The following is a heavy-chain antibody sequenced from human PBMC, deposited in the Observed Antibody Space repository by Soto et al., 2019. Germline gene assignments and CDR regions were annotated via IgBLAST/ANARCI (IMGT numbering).Heavy chain of an antibody. J-gene: IGHJ5*02. CDR2: MNPNSGNT. D-gene: IGHD1-26*01. Sequence: QVQLVQSGAEVKKPEASVKVSCKASGYTFTSYDINWVRQATGQGLEWMGWMNPNSGNTGYAQKFQGRVTMTRNTSISTAYMELSSLRSEDTAVYYCARGGIMGANDANWFDPWGQGTLVTVSS. CDR1: GYTFTSYD. V-gene: IGHV1-8*01. CDR3: ARGGIMGANDANWFDP.